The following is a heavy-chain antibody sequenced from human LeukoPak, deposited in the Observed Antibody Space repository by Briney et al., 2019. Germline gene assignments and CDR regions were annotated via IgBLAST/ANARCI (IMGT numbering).Heavy chain of an antibody. V-gene: IGHV3-33*01. Sequence: GGSLRLSCAASGFTFSNYGMHWVRQAPGKGLEWVALIRYDGSKKDYADSVKGRFTISRDNSKNTVYLQMNSLRAEDTAVYHCAREYYYASGTYWNWFDPWGQGTLVTVSS. J-gene: IGHJ5*02. CDR3: AREYYYASGTYWNWFDP. CDR2: IRYDGSKK. CDR1: GFTFSNYG. D-gene: IGHD3-10*01.